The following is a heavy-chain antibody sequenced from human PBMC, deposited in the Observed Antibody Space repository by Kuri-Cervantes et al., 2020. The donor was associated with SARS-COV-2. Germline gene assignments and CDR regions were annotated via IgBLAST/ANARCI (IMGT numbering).Heavy chain of an antibody. CDR1: GCTFTGYY. Sequence: ASVKVSCKASGCTFTGYYVHWIRQAPGEGLEWMGWINPKSGGTNYARKFQGWVTMTRETSISTAYMELSRLRSDDTAVYYCARGPAITIFGVLRGRENWFDPWGQGTLVTVSS. D-gene: IGHD3-3*01. J-gene: IGHJ5*02. CDR2: INPKSGGT. V-gene: IGHV1-2*04. CDR3: ARGPAITIFGVLRGRENWFDP.